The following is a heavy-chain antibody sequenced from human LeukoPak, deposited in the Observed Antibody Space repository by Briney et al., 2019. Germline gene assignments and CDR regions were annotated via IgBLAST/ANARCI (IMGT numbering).Heavy chain of an antibody. CDR3: ASPYCSSTSCPPGY. CDR2: INYDGTTT. J-gene: IGHJ4*02. V-gene: IGHV3-74*01. Sequence: GGSLRLSCAASGFNFSSYWMHWVRQAPGKGLVWISRINYDGTTTSYADSVKGRFTISRDNAKNSLYLQMNSLRAEDTALYYCASPYCSSTSCPPGYWGQGTLVTVSS. CDR1: GFNFSSYW. D-gene: IGHD2-2*01.